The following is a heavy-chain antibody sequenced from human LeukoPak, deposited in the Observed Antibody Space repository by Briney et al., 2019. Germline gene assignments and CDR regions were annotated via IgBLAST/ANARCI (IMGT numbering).Heavy chain of an antibody. V-gene: IGHV3-30*18. D-gene: IGHD2-2*01. CDR1: GFTFSSYG. Sequence: PGRSLRLSCAASGFTFSSYGMHWVRQAPGKGLEWVAVISYDGSNKYYADSVKGRFTISRDNSKNTLYLQMNSLRAEDTAVYYCAKDYQGGLDYCSSTSCFDAFDIWGQGTMVTVSS. CDR2: ISYDGSNK. CDR3: AKDYQGGLDYCSSTSCFDAFDI. J-gene: IGHJ3*02.